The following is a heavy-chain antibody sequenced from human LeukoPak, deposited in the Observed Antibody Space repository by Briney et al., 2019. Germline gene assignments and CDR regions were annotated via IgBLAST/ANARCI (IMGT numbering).Heavy chain of an antibody. D-gene: IGHD1-26*01. J-gene: IGHJ4*02. V-gene: IGHV3-30-3*02. CDR2: ISYDGSNK. Sequence: GGSLRLSCAASGFTFSSYAMRWVRQAPGKGLEWVAVISYDGSNKYYADSVKGRFTISRDNSKNTLYLQMNSLRAEDAAVYYCAKRPQNSGSFHFDYWGQGTLVTVSS. CDR1: GFTFSSYA. CDR3: AKRPQNSGSFHFDY.